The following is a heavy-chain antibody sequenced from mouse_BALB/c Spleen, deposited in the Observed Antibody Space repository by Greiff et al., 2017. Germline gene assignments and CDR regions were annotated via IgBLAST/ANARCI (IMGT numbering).Heavy chain of an antibody. CDR3: ARPLYGYEGAMDY. Sequence: VQLHQSGAELVRPGSSVKISCKASGYAFSSYWMNWVKQRPGQGLEWIGQIYPGDGDTNYNGKFKGKATLTADKSSSTAYMQLSSLTSEDSAVYFCARPLYGYEGAMDYWGQGTSVTVSS. J-gene: IGHJ4*01. CDR2: IYPGDGDT. CDR1: GYAFSSYW. V-gene: IGHV1-80*01. D-gene: IGHD2-2*01.